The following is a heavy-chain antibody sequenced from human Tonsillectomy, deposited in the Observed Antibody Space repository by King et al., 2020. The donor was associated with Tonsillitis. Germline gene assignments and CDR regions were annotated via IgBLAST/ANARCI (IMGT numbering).Heavy chain of an antibody. CDR3: ARDRWPSYYDSSGYYQSFDY. CDR1: GGTFSSYA. CDR2: IIPIFGTA. Sequence: VQLVQSGAEVKKPGSSVKVSCKASGGTFSSYAISWVRQAPGQGLEWMGGIIPIFGTANYAQKFQGRVTITADESTSTAYMELSSLRSEDTAVYYCARDRWPSYYDSSGYYQSFDYWGQGTLVTVSS. J-gene: IGHJ4*02. D-gene: IGHD3-22*01. V-gene: IGHV1-69*01.